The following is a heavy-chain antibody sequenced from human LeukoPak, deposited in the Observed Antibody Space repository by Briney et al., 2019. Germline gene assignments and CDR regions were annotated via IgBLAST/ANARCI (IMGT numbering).Heavy chain of an antibody. D-gene: IGHD2-2*02. J-gene: IGHJ6*03. CDR3: ATVGGCSSTSCYNYYYYMDV. CDR2: FDPEDGET. CDR1: GYTLTELS. Sequence: ASVKVSCKVFGYTLTELSMHWVRQAPGKGLEWMGGFDPEDGETIYAQKFQGRVTMTEDTSTDTAYMELSSLRSEDTAVYYCATVGGCSSTSCYNYYYYMDVWGKGTTVTVSS. V-gene: IGHV1-24*01.